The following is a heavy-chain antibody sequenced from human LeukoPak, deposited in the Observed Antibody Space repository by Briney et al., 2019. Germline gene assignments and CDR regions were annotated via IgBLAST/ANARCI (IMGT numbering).Heavy chain of an antibody. J-gene: IGHJ4*02. V-gene: IGHV3-48*03. CDR2: ISNSGSTI. CDR1: GFIFSNYE. CDR3: AKGGGYFDWLLSPYFDY. D-gene: IGHD3-9*01. Sequence: GGSLRLSCAASGFIFSNYEMNWVRQAPGKGLEWVSYISNSGSTIYYADSVKGRFTISRDNSKNTLYLQMNSLRAEDTAVYYCAKGGGYFDWLLSPYFDYWGQGTLVTVSS.